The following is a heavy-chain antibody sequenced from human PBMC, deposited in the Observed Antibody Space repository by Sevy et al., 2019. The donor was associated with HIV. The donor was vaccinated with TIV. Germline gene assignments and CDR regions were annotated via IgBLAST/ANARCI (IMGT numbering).Heavy chain of an antibody. CDR2: IWYDGSNK. Sequence: GGSLRLSCAASGFTFSSYGMHWVRQAPGKGLEWVAVIWYDGSNKYYADSVKGRFTISRDNSKNTLDLQMNSLRAEDTAVYYCARDPPGYCSGGSCYGYYYYGMDVWGQGTTVTVSS. CDR1: GFTFSSYG. V-gene: IGHV3-33*01. D-gene: IGHD2-15*01. J-gene: IGHJ6*02. CDR3: ARDPPGYCSGGSCYGYYYYGMDV.